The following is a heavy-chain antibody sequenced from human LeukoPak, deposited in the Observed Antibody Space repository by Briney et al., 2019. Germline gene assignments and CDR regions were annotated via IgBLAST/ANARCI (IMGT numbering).Heavy chain of an antibody. CDR2: IRYDGNSK. J-gene: IGHJ5*02. D-gene: IGHD2-15*01. Sequence: QPGGSLRLSCAASGFTFSSDAMHWVREAPDKGLECVTIIRYDGNSKHYADSVKGRFTISRDNSKSTLYLQMDSLRVEDTAVYYCAKDRSGTWSYDLWGQGTLVTVSS. CDR3: AKDRSGTWSYDL. V-gene: IGHV3-30*02. CDR1: GFTFSSDA.